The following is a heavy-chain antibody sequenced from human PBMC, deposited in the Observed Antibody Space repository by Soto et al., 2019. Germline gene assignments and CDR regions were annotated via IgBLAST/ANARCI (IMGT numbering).Heavy chain of an antibody. CDR1: GFTFSNYW. CDR3: ARGRNSFYVDF. J-gene: IGHJ4*02. CDR2: LHNDGKTA. Sequence: EVQLVESGGTLVRPGGSLRLSCTTSGFTFSNYWMYWVRQAPGKGLVWVSRLHNDGKTATYADSVKGRFNVSRDIAKNTLYLEMDSLRAEDTAVYYCARGRNSFYVDFWCQGTLVTVSS. V-gene: IGHV3-74*01. D-gene: IGHD2-2*01.